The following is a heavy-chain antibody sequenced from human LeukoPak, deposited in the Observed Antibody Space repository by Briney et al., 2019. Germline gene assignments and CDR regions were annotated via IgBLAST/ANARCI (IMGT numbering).Heavy chain of an antibody. CDR2: INDSGST. J-gene: IGHJ5*02. CDR3: ARRGDILTGYYGGARAGWFDP. CDR1: GGSFSGYY. Sequence: PSETLSLTCAVYGGSFSGYYWSWIRQPPGKGLEWIGEINDSGSTNYNPSLKSRVTISVDTSKNQFSLKLSSVTAADTAVYYCARRGDILTGYYGGARAGWFDPWGQGILVTVSS. D-gene: IGHD3-9*01. V-gene: IGHV4-34*01.